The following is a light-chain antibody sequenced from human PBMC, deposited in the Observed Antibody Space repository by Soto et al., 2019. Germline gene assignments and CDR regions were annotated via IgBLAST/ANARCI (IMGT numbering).Light chain of an antibody. CDR3: QQYGSIPWT. CDR2: GAS. CDR1: QSINSN. Sequence: VMTQSPATLSVSPLEIATLSXTASQSINSNLAWYQQKPGQTPRLLIYGASTRATGIPARFSGSGSGTDFTLTISRLEPEDFAVYYCQQYGSIPWTFGQGTKVDIK. V-gene: IGKV3-15*01. J-gene: IGKJ1*01.